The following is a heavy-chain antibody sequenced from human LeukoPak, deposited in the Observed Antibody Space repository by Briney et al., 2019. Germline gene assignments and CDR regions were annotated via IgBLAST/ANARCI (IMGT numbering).Heavy chain of an antibody. D-gene: IGHD2-21*02. J-gene: IGHJ4*02. CDR1: GFTFSSYS. CDR2: ISSSSSYI. V-gene: IGHV3-21*01. CDR3: ARDGVVRSGGDCYTAGLGI. Sequence: GRSLRLSCAASGFTFSSYSMNWVRQAPGKGLEWVSSISSSSSYIYYADSVKGRFTISRDNAKNSLYLQMNSLRAEDTAVYYCARDGVVRSGGDCYTAGLGIWGQGTLVTVSS.